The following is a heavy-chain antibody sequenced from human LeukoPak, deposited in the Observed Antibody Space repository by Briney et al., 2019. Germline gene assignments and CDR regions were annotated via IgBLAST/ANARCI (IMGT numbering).Heavy chain of an antibody. V-gene: IGHV1-69*04. CDR1: GGTFSSYS. CDR2: IIPILGIA. CDR3: ARDGDEGYYDSSGYFDY. Sequence: SVKVSCKASGGTFSSYSISWVRQAPGQGLEWMGRIIPILGIANYAQKFQGRVTITADKSTSTAYMELSSLRSEDTAVYYCARDGDEGYYDSSGYFDYWGQGPLVNVSS. J-gene: IGHJ4*02. D-gene: IGHD3-22*01.